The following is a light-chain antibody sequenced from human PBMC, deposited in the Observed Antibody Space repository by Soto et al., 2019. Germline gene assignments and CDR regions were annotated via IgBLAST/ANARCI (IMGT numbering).Light chain of an antibody. V-gene: IGKV1-39*01. CDR1: QSISAN. CDR2: ATS. CDR3: QQSHAIPLT. J-gene: IGKJ4*01. Sequence: DIQMTQSPSSLSASVGDRVSITCRASQSISANLNWFQQKPGRAPNLLIYATSTLQSGVPSRFSGTRSGTDFTLTISTLQPEDSATYYCQQSHAIPLTFGGGTKVDIK.